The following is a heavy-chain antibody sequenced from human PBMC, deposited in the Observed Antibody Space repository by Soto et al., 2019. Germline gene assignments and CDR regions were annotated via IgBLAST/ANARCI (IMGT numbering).Heavy chain of an antibody. V-gene: IGHV4-4*02. CDR1: GASISNNNW. CDR2: VYHSGST. CDR3: ASRIEGSTY. Sequence: QMQLQESGPGLVRPSGTLSLTCAVSGASISNNNWWTWVRQPPGKGLEWIGEVYHSGSTNYSPSRRSRVTISVDKSKNQFSLKLTSVTAADTAVYYCASRIEGSTYWGQGTLVTVSS. D-gene: IGHD1-26*01. J-gene: IGHJ4*02.